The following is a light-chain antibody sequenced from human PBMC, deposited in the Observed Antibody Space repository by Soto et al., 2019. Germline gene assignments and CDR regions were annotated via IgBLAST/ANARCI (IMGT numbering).Light chain of an antibody. CDR1: QSVSNH. Sequence: EIVLTQSPATLSLSPGEGATLSCRASQSVSNHLAWYQQKPGQAPRLLIFDASNRATGIPARFSGSGSGTDFTLTISSLEPEDFAVYYCQQRSNWPPGLTFGGGTEVKI. CDR3: QQRSNWPPGLT. J-gene: IGKJ4*01. CDR2: DAS. V-gene: IGKV3-11*01.